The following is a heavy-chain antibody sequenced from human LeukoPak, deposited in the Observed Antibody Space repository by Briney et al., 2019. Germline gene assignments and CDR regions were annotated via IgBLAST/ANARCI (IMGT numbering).Heavy chain of an antibody. D-gene: IGHD7-27*01. Sequence: GASVKVSCKASGYTFTGYYMHWVRQAPGQGLEWMGWINPNNGGTNYAQKFQGRVTMTRDTSISTAYMELSRLRADDTAVYYCARPSTWGRRAFDIWGQGTMVTVSS. V-gene: IGHV1-2*02. J-gene: IGHJ3*02. CDR2: INPNNGGT. CDR3: ARPSTWGRRAFDI. CDR1: GYTFTGYY.